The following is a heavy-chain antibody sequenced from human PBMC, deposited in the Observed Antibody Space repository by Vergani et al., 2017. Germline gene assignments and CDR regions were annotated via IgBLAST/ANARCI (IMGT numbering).Heavy chain of an antibody. J-gene: IGHJ6*02. D-gene: IGHD1-14*01. Sequence: QVQLQQWGAGLLKPSETLSLTCAVYGGSFSGDYWSWICQPPEEGLGWIGEINNSGSTNYNPSLNIRVTISVDTSKSQFSLKLSSVTAADTAVYYCARSSRSITCYYYGMDVWGQGTTVTVSS. V-gene: IGHV4-34*01. CDR1: GGSFSGDY. CDR3: ARSSRSITCYYYGMDV. CDR2: INNSGST.